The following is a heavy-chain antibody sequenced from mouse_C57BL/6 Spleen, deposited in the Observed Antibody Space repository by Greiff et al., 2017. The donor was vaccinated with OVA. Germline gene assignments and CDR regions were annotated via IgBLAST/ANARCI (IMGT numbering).Heavy chain of an antibody. V-gene: IGHV14-3*01. J-gene: IGHJ3*01. CDR1: GFNIKNTY. D-gene: IGHD1-1*01. Sequence: EVQLQESVAELVRPGASVKLSCTASGFNIKNTYMHWVKQRPEQGLEWIGRIDPANGNTKYAPKFPGKATITADTSSNTAYLQLSSLTSEDTAIYYCARSYGSSWQAWFAYWGQGTLVTVSA. CDR3: ARSYGSSWQAWFAY. CDR2: IDPANGNT.